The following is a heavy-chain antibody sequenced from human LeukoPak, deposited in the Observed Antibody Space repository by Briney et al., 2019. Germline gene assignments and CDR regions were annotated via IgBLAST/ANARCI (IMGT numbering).Heavy chain of an antibody. D-gene: IGHD3-22*01. V-gene: IGHV4-59*08. CDR3: ASQYFYDSSGYYFDF. CDR1: GGSLSSFY. Sequence: PSETLSLTCTVSGGSLSSFYWSWIRHPPRKGLEWIGYTHYRGRNNYNPSLKSRVTTSVDTSKSQFSLKLTSVTAADTAVYYCASQYFYDSSGYYFDFWGQGNLVTVSS. J-gene: IGHJ4*02. CDR2: THYRGRN.